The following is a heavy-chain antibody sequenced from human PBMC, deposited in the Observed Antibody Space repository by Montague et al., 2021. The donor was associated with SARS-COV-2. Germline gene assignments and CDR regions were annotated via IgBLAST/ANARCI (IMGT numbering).Heavy chain of an antibody. J-gene: IGHJ4*02. CDR3: ARHYSATLPAVY. D-gene: IGHD2-15*01. Sequence: SETLSLTCTVSGGSISSFYWSWFRQPPGQGLEWIGNISDSGSTNYNPYHTSRATMSVDTSKNQFSLKVNSVTAADTAVYYCARHYSATLPAVYWGQGTLVTVSS. CDR1: GGSISSFY. V-gene: IGHV4-59*08. CDR2: ISDSGST.